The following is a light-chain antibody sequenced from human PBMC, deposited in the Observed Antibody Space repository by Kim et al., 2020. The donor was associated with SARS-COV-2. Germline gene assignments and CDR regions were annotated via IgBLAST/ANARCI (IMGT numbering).Light chain of an antibody. Sequence: EIVLTQSPATLSLSPGERATLSCRASQSVSSFLAWYQQKVGQAPRLLIYDASNRATGIPARFSGSGSGTDFTLTISSLEPEDFAVYFCQQRSIRPWTFGQGTKVDIK. J-gene: IGKJ1*01. CDR3: QQRSIRPWT. CDR2: DAS. CDR1: QSVSSF. V-gene: IGKV3-11*01.